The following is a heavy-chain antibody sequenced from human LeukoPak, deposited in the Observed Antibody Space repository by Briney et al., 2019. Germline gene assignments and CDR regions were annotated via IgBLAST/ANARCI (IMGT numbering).Heavy chain of an antibody. J-gene: IGHJ4*02. V-gene: IGHV3-23*01. CDR2: ISGSGGST. CDR3: AKASGYYYDSSGYSDY. Sequence: GGSLRLSCAASGFTFSSYAMSWARQAPGKGLEWVSAISGSGGSTYYADSVKGRFTISRDNSKNTLYLQMNSLRAEDTAVYYCAKASGYYYDSSGYSDYWGQGTLVTVSS. CDR1: GFTFSSYA. D-gene: IGHD3-22*01.